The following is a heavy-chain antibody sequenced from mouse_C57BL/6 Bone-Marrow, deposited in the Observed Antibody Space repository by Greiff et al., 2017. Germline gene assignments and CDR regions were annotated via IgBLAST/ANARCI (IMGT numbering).Heavy chain of an antibody. CDR1: GFTFSSYG. V-gene: IGHV5-6*01. CDR3: ARQTPTTVVDY. Sequence: EVKLVESGGDLVKPGGSLKLSCAASGFTFSSYGMSWVRQTPDKRLEWVATISSGGSYTYYPDSVKGRFTISRDNAKNTLYLQMSSLKSEDTAMYYCARQTPTTVVDYWGQGTTLTVSS. J-gene: IGHJ2*01. D-gene: IGHD1-1*01. CDR2: ISSGGSYT.